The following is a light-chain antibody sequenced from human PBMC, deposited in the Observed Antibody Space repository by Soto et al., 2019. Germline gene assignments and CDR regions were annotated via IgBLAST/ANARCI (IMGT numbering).Light chain of an antibody. Sequence: DIQMTQSPSTLSASIGDRVTITCRASQNISSWLAWYQQRPGKAPKVLIYKASTLESGVPSRFNGSGSGTEFALTISSLQPDDFAPYYCPHYNTYSYTFGQGTKLEIK. CDR1: QNISSW. CDR2: KAS. J-gene: IGKJ2*01. V-gene: IGKV1-5*03. CDR3: PHYNTYSYT.